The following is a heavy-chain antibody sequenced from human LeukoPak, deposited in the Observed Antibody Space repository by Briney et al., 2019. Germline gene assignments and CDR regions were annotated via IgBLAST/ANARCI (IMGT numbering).Heavy chain of an antibody. V-gene: IGHV4-4*02. Sequence: PSETLSLTCTVSSGSIFSSNWWSWVRQPPGKGLEWIGQIFQSGSTSYSPSLKSRVTISMDKSKNQFSLKLSSVTAADTAVYYCARLLTHIGYFDLWGRGTLVTVSS. CDR3: ARLLTHIGYFDL. J-gene: IGHJ2*01. CDR2: IFQSGST. CDR1: SGSIFSSNW. D-gene: IGHD5-12*01.